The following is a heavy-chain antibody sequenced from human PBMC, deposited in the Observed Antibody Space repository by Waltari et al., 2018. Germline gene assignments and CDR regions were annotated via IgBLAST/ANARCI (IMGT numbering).Heavy chain of an antibody. J-gene: IGHJ1*01. CDR2: IIPILGIA. CDR3: AIDSSGSGYFQH. CDR1: GGTFSSFT. V-gene: IGHV1-69*02. Sequence: QVQLVQSGAEVKKPGSSVTVSCKASGGTFSSFTISWVRQAPGEGLEWMGRIIPILGIANYAQKFQGRVTITADKSTSTAYMELSSLRSEDTAGYYCAIDSSGSGYFQHWGQGTLVTVSS. D-gene: IGHD6-19*01.